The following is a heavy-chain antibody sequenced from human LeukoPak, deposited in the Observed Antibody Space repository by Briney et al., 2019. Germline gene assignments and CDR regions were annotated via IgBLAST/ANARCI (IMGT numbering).Heavy chain of an antibody. Sequence: ASVKLSCKASGYTFTGYYMQWVRRAPGQGLEWMGWINPNTGGTNYAQTFQGRVTMTWDTSVNTAYMDLSRLRSDATAVYYCARDWVVGGYDSQYGLDVWGEGTTVTVSS. CDR3: ARDWVVGGYDSQYGLDV. CDR2: INPNTGGT. V-gene: IGHV1-2*02. J-gene: IGHJ6*04. CDR1: GYTFTGYY. D-gene: IGHD5-12*01.